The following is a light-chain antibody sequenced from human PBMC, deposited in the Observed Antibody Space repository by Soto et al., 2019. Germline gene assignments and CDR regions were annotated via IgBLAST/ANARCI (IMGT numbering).Light chain of an antibody. CDR2: EVS. CDR1: SSDVGGYNY. CDR3: SSYTSSSTRV. Sequence: QAVVTQPASVSGSPGQSITISCIGTSSDVGGYNYVSWYQQHPGKAPKLMIYEVSNRPSGVSNRFSGSKSGNTASLTISGLQAEDEADYYCSSYTSSSTRVFGGGTKLTVL. V-gene: IGLV2-14*01. J-gene: IGLJ2*01.